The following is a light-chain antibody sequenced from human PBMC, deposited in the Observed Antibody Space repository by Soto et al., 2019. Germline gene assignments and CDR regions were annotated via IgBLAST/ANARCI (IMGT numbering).Light chain of an antibody. Sequence: QSVLTQPPSVSGAPGQRVTISCTGSSSNIGAGYDVHWYRQLPGTAPKLLIYGNSNRPSGVPDRFSGSKSGTSASLAITGLQAEDEADYYCQSYDSSRSDHVFGTGTKVTVL. CDR3: QSYDSSRSDHV. V-gene: IGLV1-40*01. CDR2: GNS. CDR1: SSNIGAGYD. J-gene: IGLJ1*01.